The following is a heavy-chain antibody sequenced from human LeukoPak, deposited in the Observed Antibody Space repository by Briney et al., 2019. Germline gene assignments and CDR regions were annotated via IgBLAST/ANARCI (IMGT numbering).Heavy chain of an antibody. J-gene: IGHJ3*02. CDR2: ISSSSSYI. D-gene: IGHD3-3*01. CDR1: GFTFSSYS. CDR3: AKLLIGYDFWSGYPRNSDAFDI. Sequence: GGSLRLSCAASGFTFSSYSMNWVRQAPGKGLEWVSSISSSSSYIYYADSVKGRFTISRDNAKNSLYLQMNSLRAEDTAVYYCAKLLIGYDFWSGYPRNSDAFDIWGQGTMVTVSS. V-gene: IGHV3-21*04.